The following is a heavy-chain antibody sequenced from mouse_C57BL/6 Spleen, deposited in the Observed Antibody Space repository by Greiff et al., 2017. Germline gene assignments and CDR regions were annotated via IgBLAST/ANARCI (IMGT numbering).Heavy chain of an antibody. CDR1: GYAFSSYW. Sequence: QVQLKESGAELVKPGASVKISCKASGYAFSSYWMNWVKQRPGQGLEWIGQIYPGDGDTNYNGKFKGKATLTADKSSSTAYMQLSSLTSEDSAVYFCARNGYYAMDYWGQGTSVTVSS. V-gene: IGHV1-80*01. CDR2: IYPGDGDT. J-gene: IGHJ4*01. CDR3: ARNGYYAMDY.